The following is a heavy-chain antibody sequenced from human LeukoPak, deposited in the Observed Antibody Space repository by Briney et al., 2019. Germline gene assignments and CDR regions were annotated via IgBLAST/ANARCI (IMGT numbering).Heavy chain of an antibody. D-gene: IGHD1/OR15-1a*01. V-gene: IGHV4-59*08. CDR3: AGHKEHEDPSDY. J-gene: IGHJ4*02. CDR1: GGSISSYY. CDR2: IYYSGST. Sequence: SETLSLTCTVSGGSISSYYWSWIRQPPGKGLEWIGYIYYSGSTNYNPSLKSRATISVDTSKNQFSLKLSSVTAADTAVYYCAGHKEHEDPSDYWGQGTLVTVSS.